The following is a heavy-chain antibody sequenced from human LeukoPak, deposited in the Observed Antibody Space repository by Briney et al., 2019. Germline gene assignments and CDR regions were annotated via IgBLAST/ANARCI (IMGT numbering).Heavy chain of an antibody. J-gene: IGHJ5*02. Sequence: PGGSLRLSCAASGFTFNSYSMYWVRLAPGKGMEWGSYISSTSSPIYYADSVKGRFTISRDNARNSLHLQMNSLRAEDTAVYYCASFETVAASWFDPWGQGTLVTVSS. CDR2: ISSTSSPI. D-gene: IGHD6-19*01. CDR1: GFTFNSYS. CDR3: ASFETVAASWFDP. V-gene: IGHV3-48*01.